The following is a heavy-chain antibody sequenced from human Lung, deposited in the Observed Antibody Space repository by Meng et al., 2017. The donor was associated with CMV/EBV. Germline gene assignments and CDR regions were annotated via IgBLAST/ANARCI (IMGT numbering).Heavy chain of an antibody. CDR3: ARTVKYYYDSSGPDP. D-gene: IGHD3-22*01. CDR2: IYPGDSDT. CDR1: GYSFTSYW. J-gene: IGHJ5*02. Sequence: GEXXKISCKGSGYSFTSYWIGWVRQMPGKGLEWMGIIYPGDSDTRYSPSFQGQVTISADKSISTAYLQWSSLKASDTAMYYCARTVKYYYDSSGPDPWGQGTXVTGSS. V-gene: IGHV5-51*01.